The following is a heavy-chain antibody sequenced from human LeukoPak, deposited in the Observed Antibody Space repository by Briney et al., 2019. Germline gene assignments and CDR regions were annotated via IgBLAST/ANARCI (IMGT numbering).Heavy chain of an antibody. CDR1: GYTFTGYY. CDR2: ISVYNGNT. CDR3: ARDFGAPPYSATRGYYMDV. Sequence: ASVKVSCKASGYTFTGYYMHWVRQAPGQGLEWMGWISVYNGNTNYAEKLQGRVNVTTDRSTSAAHMELRSLRSDDTAVYYCARDFGAPPYSATRGYYMDVWGKGTTVTVSS. V-gene: IGHV1-18*04. J-gene: IGHJ6*03. D-gene: IGHD1-26*01.